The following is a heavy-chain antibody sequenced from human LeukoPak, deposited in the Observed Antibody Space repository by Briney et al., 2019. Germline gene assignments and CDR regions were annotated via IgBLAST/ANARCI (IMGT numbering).Heavy chain of an antibody. CDR1: GGSISSYY. Sequence: PSETLSLTCTVSGGSISSYYWSWIRQPPGKGLEWIGYIYYSGSTNYNPSLKSRVTISVDTSKNQFSLKLSSVTAADTAVYYCARSDDSSGYYYYYYYYMDVWGKGTTVTVSS. J-gene: IGHJ6*03. D-gene: IGHD3-22*01. CDR3: ARSDDSSGYYYYYYYYMDV. V-gene: IGHV4-59*01. CDR2: IYYSGST.